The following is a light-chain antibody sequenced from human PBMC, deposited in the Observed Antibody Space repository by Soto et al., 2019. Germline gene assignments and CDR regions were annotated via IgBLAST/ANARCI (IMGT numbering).Light chain of an antibody. CDR1: SSDVGAYNF. J-gene: IGLJ7*02. V-gene: IGLV2-11*01. CDR2: DVS. Sequence: QSALTQPPSVSGSPGQSVTISCTGTSSDVGAYNFVSWYQQYPGKAPKLIIFDVSARPSGVPDRFSGSKSGNTASLTISGPQADKGSDYYCCSLAATYPPVLGGGTNLTA. CDR3: CSLAATYPPV.